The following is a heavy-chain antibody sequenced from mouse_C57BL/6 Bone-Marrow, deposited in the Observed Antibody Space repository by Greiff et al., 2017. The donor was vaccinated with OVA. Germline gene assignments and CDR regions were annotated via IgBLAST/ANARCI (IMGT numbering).Heavy chain of an antibody. V-gene: IGHV3-6*01. J-gene: IGHJ4*01. CDR1: GYSITSGYY. Sequence: ESGPGLVKPSQSLSLTCSVTGYSITSGYYWNWIRQFPGNKLEWMGYISYDGSNNYNPSLKNRISITRDTSKNQFFLKLNSVTTEDTATYYCARDRYYGTAMDYWGQGTSVTVSS. CDR2: ISYDGSN. D-gene: IGHD1-1*01. CDR3: ARDRYYGTAMDY.